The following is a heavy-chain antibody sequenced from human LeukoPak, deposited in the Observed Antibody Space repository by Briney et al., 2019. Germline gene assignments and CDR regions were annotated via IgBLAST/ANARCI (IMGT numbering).Heavy chain of an antibody. J-gene: IGHJ4*02. CDR2: ISGSGGNT. CDR3: AKAIGFTAAAGVDY. CDR1: GFTFSSYA. Sequence: PGGSLRLSCAASGFTFSSYAMSWVRQAPGKGLEWVSSISGSGGNTYYADSVKGRFTISRDNSKNTLYLQMNSLRAEDTAVYYCAKAIGFTAAAGVDYWGQGTLVTVSS. V-gene: IGHV3-23*01. D-gene: IGHD6-13*01.